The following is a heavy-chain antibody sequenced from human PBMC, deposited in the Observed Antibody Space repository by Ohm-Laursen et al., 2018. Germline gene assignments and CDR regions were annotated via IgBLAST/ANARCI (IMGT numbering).Heavy chain of an antibody. D-gene: IGHD1-26*01. Sequence: SLRLSCAASGFTFGSYWMGWVRRAPGKGLEWVSYIGTTTTSTYYADSVKGRFTISRDNDKNSVYLQMHSLRVEDTAIYYCAREPPRSWETSRSTGFWGQGTVVTVSS. CDR1: GFTFGSYW. V-gene: IGHV3-48*01. CDR2: IGTTTTST. J-gene: IGHJ4*02. CDR3: AREPPRSWETSRSTGF.